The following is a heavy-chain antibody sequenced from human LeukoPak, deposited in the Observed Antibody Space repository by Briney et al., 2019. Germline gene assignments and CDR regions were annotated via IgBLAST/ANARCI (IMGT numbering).Heavy chain of an antibody. CDR2: MNPNSGNT. CDR3: ARRATVLRYFDWLNY. Sequence: ASVKVSCKASGYTFTSYDINWVRQATGQGLEWMGWMNPNSGNTGYAQKFQGRVTMTRNISISTAYMELSSLRSEDTAVYYCARRATVLRYFDWLNYWGQGTLVTVSS. CDR1: GYTFTSYD. D-gene: IGHD3-9*01. J-gene: IGHJ4*02. V-gene: IGHV1-8*01.